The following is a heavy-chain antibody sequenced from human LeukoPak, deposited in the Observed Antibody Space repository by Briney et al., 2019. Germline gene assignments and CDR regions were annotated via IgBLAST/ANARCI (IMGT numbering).Heavy chain of an antibody. Sequence: GASVKVSCKASGYTFTSHGISWVRQAPGQGLEWMGWISTYNGNTNYAQKLQGRVSMTTDTSTSTAYMDLRSLRSDDTAVYYCARVVSSSWYLYYYYYMDVWGKGTTVTVSS. CDR1: GYTFTSHG. J-gene: IGHJ6*03. D-gene: IGHD6-13*01. V-gene: IGHV1-18*01. CDR3: ARVVSSSWYLYYYYYMDV. CDR2: ISTYNGNT.